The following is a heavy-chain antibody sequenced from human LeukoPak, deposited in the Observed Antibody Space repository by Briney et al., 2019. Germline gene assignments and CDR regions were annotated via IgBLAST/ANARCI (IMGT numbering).Heavy chain of an antibody. CDR1: GGTFSSYA. V-gene: IGHV1-69*05. Sequence: SVKVSCKASGGTFSSYAISWVRQASGQGLEWMGGIIPIFGTANYAQKFQGRVTITTDESTSTAYMELSSLRSEDTAVYYCARGHVIVATTRPDYYMDVWGKGTTVTVSS. CDR2: IIPIFGTA. CDR3: ARGHVIVATTRPDYYMDV. D-gene: IGHD5-12*01. J-gene: IGHJ6*03.